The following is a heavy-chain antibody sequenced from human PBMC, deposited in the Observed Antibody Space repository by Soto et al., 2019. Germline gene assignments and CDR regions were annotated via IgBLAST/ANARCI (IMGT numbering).Heavy chain of an antibody. CDR2: ISGSGGST. Sequence: EVQLLESGGGLVQPGGSLRLSCAASGFTFSSYAMSWVRQAPGKGLEWVSAISGSGGSTYYADSVKGRSTNSRDNSKNTQYLQMNSLRAEDTAVYYGEKDRGPGNAVCRAFDIWGQGTMVTVSS. CDR1: GFTFSSYA. CDR3: EKDRGPGNAVCRAFDI. D-gene: IGHD2-8*01. J-gene: IGHJ3*02. V-gene: IGHV3-23*01.